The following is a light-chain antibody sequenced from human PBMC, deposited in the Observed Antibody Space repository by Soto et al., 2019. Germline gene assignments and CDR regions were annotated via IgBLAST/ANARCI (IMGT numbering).Light chain of an antibody. CDR2: AAS. J-gene: IGKJ2*01. CDR1: QNIKSY. V-gene: IGKV1-39*01. Sequence: DIQMTQSPSSLSAFAGDRVTITCRASQNIKSYLNWYPQKQGKAPKLLIYAASSLESGVPSRFSGRRSGTDFTLTISSLQPEDFAAYYCQQSFSRPMYTFGQGTKLEIK. CDR3: QQSFSRPMYT.